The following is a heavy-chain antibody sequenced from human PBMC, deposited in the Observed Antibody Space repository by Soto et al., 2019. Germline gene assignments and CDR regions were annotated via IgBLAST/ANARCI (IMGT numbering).Heavy chain of an antibody. V-gene: IGHV3-9*01. D-gene: IGHD6-19*01. CDR2: ISWNSGSI. CDR3: AKSHTTSGWYVTTDY. Sequence: PGGPLRLSCAASGFTFGDYAMQWVRQAPGKGLEWVSAISWNSGSIDYADSVKGRFTISRDNAKNSLYLQMNSLRAEDTALYYCAKSHTTSGWYVTTDYWGQGTRVTVSS. J-gene: IGHJ4*02. CDR1: GFTFGDYA.